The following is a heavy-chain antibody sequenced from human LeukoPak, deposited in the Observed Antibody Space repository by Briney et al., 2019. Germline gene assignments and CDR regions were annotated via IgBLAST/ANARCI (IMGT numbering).Heavy chain of an antibody. Sequence: ASVKVSCKASGYTFTGYYMHWVRQAPGQGLEWMGWINPNSGGTNYAQKFQGRVTMTRDTSISTAYMELSRLRSDDTAVYYCAREARRVDYYGSGLNAFDIWGQGTMVTVSS. CDR3: AREARRVDYYGSGLNAFDI. D-gene: IGHD3-10*01. V-gene: IGHV1-2*02. CDR1: GYTFTGYY. CDR2: INPNSGGT. J-gene: IGHJ3*02.